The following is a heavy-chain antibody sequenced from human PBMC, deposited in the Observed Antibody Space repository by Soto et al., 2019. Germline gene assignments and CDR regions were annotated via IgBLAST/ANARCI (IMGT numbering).Heavy chain of an antibody. CDR1: GYTFTSYG. D-gene: IGHD4-17*01. Sequence: ASVKVSCKASGYTFTSYGISWVRQAPGQGLEGMGWISAYNGNTNYAQKLQGRVTMTTDTSTSTAYMELRSLRSDDTAVYYCAKGVLNDYGDYTGWFDPWGQGTLVTVSS. V-gene: IGHV1-18*01. CDR2: ISAYNGNT. J-gene: IGHJ5*02. CDR3: AKGVLNDYGDYTGWFDP.